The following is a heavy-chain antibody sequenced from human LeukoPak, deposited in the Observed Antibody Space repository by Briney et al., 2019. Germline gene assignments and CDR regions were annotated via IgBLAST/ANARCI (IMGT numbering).Heavy chain of an antibody. J-gene: IGHJ1*01. V-gene: IGHV1-69*05. D-gene: IGHD3-22*01. Sequence: GASVKVSCKASGGTFSSYGISWVRQAPGQGLEWMGRIIPIFGTANYAQKFQGRVTITTEESTSTAYMELSSLRSEDTAVYYCASTRISGYQISEYFQHWGQGTLVTVSS. CDR3: ASTRISGYQISEYFQH. CDR1: GGTFSSYG. CDR2: IIPIFGTA.